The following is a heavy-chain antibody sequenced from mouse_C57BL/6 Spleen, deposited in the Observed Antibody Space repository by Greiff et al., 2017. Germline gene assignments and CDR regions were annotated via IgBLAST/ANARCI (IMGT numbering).Heavy chain of an antibody. Sequence: VQLQQSGPELVKPGASVKLSCKASGYTFTSYEINWVKQRPGQGLEWIGWIYPRDGSTKYKEKFKGKATLTVDTSSSTAYMELNSLTSEYSAVYFCANKDYFDYWGQGTTLTVSS. CDR1: GYTFTSYE. CDR3: ANKDYFDY. V-gene: IGHV1-85*01. D-gene: IGHD1-3*01. J-gene: IGHJ2*01. CDR2: IYPRDGST.